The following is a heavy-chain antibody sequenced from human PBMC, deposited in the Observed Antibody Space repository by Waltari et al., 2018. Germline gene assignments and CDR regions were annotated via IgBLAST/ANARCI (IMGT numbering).Heavy chain of an antibody. Sequence: EVQLVESGGGLVQPGGSLRLSCAASGFSFTTHWMPWVRHVPGKGLVWVSRINSDGRSTGYADSVKGRFTISRDNAKNTLYLQMNSLRADDTGVYYCASWKFCTGGSCYGWGYWGQGTLVTVSS. D-gene: IGHD2-15*01. CDR2: INSDGRST. J-gene: IGHJ4*02. CDR3: ASWKFCTGGSCYGWGY. V-gene: IGHV3-74*01. CDR1: GFSFTTHW.